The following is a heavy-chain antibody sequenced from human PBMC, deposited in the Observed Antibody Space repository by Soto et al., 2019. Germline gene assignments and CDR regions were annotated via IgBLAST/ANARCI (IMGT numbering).Heavy chain of an antibody. CDR3: ARNFDIAATGTAFDS. CDR2: IYSSGTT. D-gene: IGHD6-13*01. J-gene: IGHJ4*02. V-gene: IGHV4-4*07. CDR1: GGSISDHY. Sequence: ASETLSLTCSVSGGSISDHYWSWIRLPAGRRLQWVGRIYSSGTTNYNPSLKSRVRMSVDTDRNSFSLRLDSVTAADTAVYYCARNFDIAATGTAFDSWGRGVLVTVSS.